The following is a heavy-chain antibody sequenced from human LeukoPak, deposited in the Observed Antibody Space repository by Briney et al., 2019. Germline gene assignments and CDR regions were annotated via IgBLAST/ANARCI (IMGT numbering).Heavy chain of an antibody. CDR1: GYTFTSYD. Sequence: ASVKVSCKASGYTFTSYDINWVRQATGQGLEWMGWMNPNSGNTGYAQKFQGRVTMTSNTSISTANMELSSLRSEDTAVYYCARGLRREQQLLRAFDYWGQGTPVTVSS. D-gene: IGHD6-13*01. CDR3: ARGLRREQQLLRAFDY. CDR2: MNPNSGNT. J-gene: IGHJ4*02. V-gene: IGHV1-8*01.